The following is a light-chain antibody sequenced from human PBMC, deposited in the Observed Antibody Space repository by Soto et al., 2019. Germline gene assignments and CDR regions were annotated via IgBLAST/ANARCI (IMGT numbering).Light chain of an antibody. CDR1: QSLTSRY. V-gene: IGKV3-20*01. Sequence: EMVLTQSPGTLSLSPGERATLSCRASQSLTSRYLAWYRQKPGQAPRLLIYGTSSRATGIPDRFSGSGSGTELNTTISRLEPEDFAVYYCQQYHSSPRTFGQGTKVHIK. J-gene: IGKJ1*01. CDR3: QQYHSSPRT. CDR2: GTS.